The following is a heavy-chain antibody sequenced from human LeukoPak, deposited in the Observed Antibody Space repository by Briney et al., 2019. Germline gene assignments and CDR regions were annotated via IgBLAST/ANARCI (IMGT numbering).Heavy chain of an antibody. V-gene: IGHV1-69*06. CDR2: IIPIFGTA. CDR3: ASASNYYDSSGYYFDY. CDR1: GGTFSSYA. D-gene: IGHD3-22*01. Sequence: GASVKVSCKASGGTFSSYAISWVRQAPGQGLEWMGGIIPIFGTANYAQKFQGRVTITADKSTSTAYMELSSLRSEDTAVYYCASASNYYDSSGYYFDYWGQGTLVTVSS. J-gene: IGHJ4*02.